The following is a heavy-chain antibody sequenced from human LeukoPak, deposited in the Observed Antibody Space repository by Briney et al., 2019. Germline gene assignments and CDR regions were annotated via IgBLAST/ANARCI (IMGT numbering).Heavy chain of an antibody. Sequence: PGGSLRLSCAASGFTFSSYWMHWVRQAPGKGLVWVSRINSDGSSTSYADSVKGRFTISRDNAKNTLYLQMNSLRAEDTAVYYFARDYYYYYYMDVWGKGTTVTTSS. CDR3: ARDYYYYYYMDV. CDR2: INSDGSST. V-gene: IGHV3-74*01. J-gene: IGHJ6*03. CDR1: GFTFSSYW.